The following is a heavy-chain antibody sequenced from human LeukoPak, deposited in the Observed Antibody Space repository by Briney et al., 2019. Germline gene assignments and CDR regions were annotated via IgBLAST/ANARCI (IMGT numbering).Heavy chain of an antibody. J-gene: IGHJ3*02. CDR1: GFTFSIYE. CDR3: ASETFDAFAI. CDR2: ISSSGSTI. V-gene: IGHV3-48*03. Sequence: GGSLRLSCVASGFTFSIYEMNWVRQAPGKGLEWISYISSSGSTIHYADSVKGRFTISRDSAKNSLYLQMNSLRAEDTAVYYCASETFDAFAIWGQGTMVTVSS.